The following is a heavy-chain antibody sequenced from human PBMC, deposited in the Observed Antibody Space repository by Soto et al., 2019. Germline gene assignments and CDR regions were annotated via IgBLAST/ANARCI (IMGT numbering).Heavy chain of an antibody. D-gene: IGHD2-21*02. V-gene: IGHV1-69*13. CDR1: GGTFSSYA. J-gene: IGHJ6*02. CDR2: IIPIFGTA. Sequence: GASVKVSCKASGGTFSSYAISWVRQAPGQGLEWMGGIIPIFGTANYAQKFQGRVTITADESTSTAYMELSSLSSEDTAVYYYARVTADPLRYYYYYGMDVWGQGTTVTIYS. CDR3: ARVTADPLRYYYYYGMDV.